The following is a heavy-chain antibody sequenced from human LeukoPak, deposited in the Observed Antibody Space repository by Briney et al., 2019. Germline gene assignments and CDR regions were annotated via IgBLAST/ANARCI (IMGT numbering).Heavy chain of an antibody. V-gene: IGHV4-59*01. CDR3: ARASRPTSSSSHYYGMDV. Sequence: PSETLSLTCTVSGVPISSYYWSWIRQPPGKGLEWIGYIYYSGSTNYNPSLKSRVTISVDTSKNQFSLKLSSVTAADTAVYYCARASRPTSSSSHYYGMDVWGQGTTVTVSS. D-gene: IGHD6-6*01. J-gene: IGHJ6*02. CDR2: IYYSGST. CDR1: GVPISSYY.